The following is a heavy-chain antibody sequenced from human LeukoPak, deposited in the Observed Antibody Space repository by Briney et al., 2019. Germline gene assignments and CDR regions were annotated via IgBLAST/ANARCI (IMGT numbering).Heavy chain of an antibody. Sequence: SETLSLTCTVSGGSISSGSYYWSWIRQPAGKGLEWIGRIYTSGSTNYNPSLKSRVTISVDTSKNQFSLKLSSVTAADTAVYYCARRAGAYSHPYDYWGQGTLVTVSS. V-gene: IGHV4-61*02. CDR3: ARRAGAYSHPYDY. CDR2: IYTSGST. CDR1: GGSISSGSYY. J-gene: IGHJ4*02. D-gene: IGHD4/OR15-4a*01.